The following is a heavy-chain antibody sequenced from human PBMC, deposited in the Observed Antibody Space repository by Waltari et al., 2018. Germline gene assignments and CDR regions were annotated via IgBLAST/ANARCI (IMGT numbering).Heavy chain of an antibody. J-gene: IGHJ5*02. CDR2: IRYDGSNK. Sequence: QLVESGGGVVQPGGSLRLSCAASGFTFIRLGMHWVRQAPGKGLEWVTFIRYDGSNKYYADSVKVRFIISRDNSKNTVYLQMNILRPEDAAVYYCAKGSGSYEGFDPWGQGTLVTVSS. CDR1: GFTFIRLG. CDR3: AKGSGSYEGFDP. V-gene: IGHV3-30*02. D-gene: IGHD1-26*01.